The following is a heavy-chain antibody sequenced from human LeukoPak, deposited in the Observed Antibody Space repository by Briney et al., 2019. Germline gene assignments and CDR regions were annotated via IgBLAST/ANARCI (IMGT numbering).Heavy chain of an antibody. CDR3: ARRAGDYSHPYDY. D-gene: IGHD3-22*01. J-gene: IGHJ4*02. V-gene: IGHV3-30*03. CDR2: ISYDGSNK. Sequence: GGSLRLSCAASGFTFSSYGMHWVRQAPGKGLEWVAVISYDGSNKYYADSVKGRFTISRDNSKNTLYLQMNSLRAEDTAVYYCARRAGDYSHPYDYWGQGTLVTVSS. CDR1: GFTFSSYG.